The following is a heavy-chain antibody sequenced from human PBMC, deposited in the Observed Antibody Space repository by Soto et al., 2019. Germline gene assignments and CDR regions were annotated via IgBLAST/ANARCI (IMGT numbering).Heavy chain of an antibody. CDR2: IIPIFGTA. CDR1: GGTFSSYA. CDR3: GTRRDWSSTSWYGGVGYFYYLGMDG. J-gene: IGHJ6*02. D-gene: IGHD2-2*01. V-gene: IGHV1-69*01. Sequence: QVQLVQSGAEVKKPGSSVKVSCKASGGTFSSYAISWVRQAPGQGLEWMGGIIPIFGTANYAQKFQGRVTITADESTSTAEMGLRSLRSEDKGVYYCGTRRDWSSTSWYGGVGYFYYLGMDGLGQGAKGTVSS.